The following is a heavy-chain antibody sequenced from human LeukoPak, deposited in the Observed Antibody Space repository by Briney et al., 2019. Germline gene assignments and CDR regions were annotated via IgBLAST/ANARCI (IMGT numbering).Heavy chain of an antibody. Sequence: PSETLSLTCTVSGGSISSSSYYWGWIRQPPGKGLEWIGSIYYSGSTYYNPSLKSRVTISVDTSKNQFSLKLSSVTAADTAVYYCARPHWGTPADYYYYGMDVWGQGTTVTVSS. CDR1: GGSISSSSYY. CDR3: ARPHWGTPADYYYYGMDV. J-gene: IGHJ6*02. D-gene: IGHD7-27*01. CDR2: IYYSGST. V-gene: IGHV4-39*01.